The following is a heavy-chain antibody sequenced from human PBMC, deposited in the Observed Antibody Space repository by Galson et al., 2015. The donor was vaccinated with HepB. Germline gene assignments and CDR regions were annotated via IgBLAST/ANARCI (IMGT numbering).Heavy chain of an antibody. Sequence: SVKVSCKASGYTFTSYAMNWVRQAPGQGLGWMGWINTNTGNPTYAQGFTGRFVFSLDTSVSTAYLQISSLKAEDTAVYYCARLGWLQSEYYFDYWGQGTLVTVSS. CDR3: ARLGWLQSEYYFDY. J-gene: IGHJ4*02. CDR1: GYTFTSYA. V-gene: IGHV7-4-1*02. CDR2: INTNTGNP. D-gene: IGHD5-24*01.